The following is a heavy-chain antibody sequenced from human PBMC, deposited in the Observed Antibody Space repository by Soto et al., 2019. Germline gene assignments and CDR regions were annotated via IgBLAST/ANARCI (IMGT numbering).Heavy chain of an antibody. J-gene: IGHJ6*02. Sequence: PGGALRLSCAASGFTFSSYSMNWGRQAPGKGLEWVSSISSSSSYIYSADSVKGRFTISRANAKNSLYLQMNSLRAEDTAVYYCARDRSFLEWLTDYGMDVWGQGTTVTVSS. CDR2: ISSSSSYI. V-gene: IGHV3-21*01. D-gene: IGHD3-3*02. CDR3: ARDRSFLEWLTDYGMDV. CDR1: GFTFSSYS.